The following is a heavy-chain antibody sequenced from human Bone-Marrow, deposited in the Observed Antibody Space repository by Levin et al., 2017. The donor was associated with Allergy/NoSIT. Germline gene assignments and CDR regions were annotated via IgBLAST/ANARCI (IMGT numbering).Heavy chain of an antibody. CDR1: GDTFNSYA. Sequence: ASVKISCKASGDTFNSYAVSWVRQAPGQRFEWMGRIIPILGITKYEETFQGRVTITAEKSTSTVYMELSSLRSDDTAVYYCTRDGYCGGDCYDYWGQGTLVTVSS. D-gene: IGHD2-21*01. J-gene: IGHJ4*02. V-gene: IGHV1-69*04. CDR2: IIPILGIT. CDR3: TRDGYCGGDCYDY.